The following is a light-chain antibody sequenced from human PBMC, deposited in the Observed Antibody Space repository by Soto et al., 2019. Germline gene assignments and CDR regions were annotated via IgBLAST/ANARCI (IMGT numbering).Light chain of an antibody. V-gene: IGLV2-8*01. CDR2: DVS. CDR1: RSDVGGYNY. Sequence: QSALTQPPSASGSPGQSVTISCTGTRSDVGGYNYVSWYQQHPGRAPKLMIYDVSKRPSGVPDRFSGSKSGNTASLIVSGLQAEDEADYYCSSYAGSKYVLFGGGTKLTVL. CDR3: SSYAGSKYVL. J-gene: IGLJ2*01.